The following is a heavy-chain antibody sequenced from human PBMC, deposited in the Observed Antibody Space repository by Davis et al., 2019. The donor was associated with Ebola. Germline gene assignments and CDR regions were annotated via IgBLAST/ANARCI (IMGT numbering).Heavy chain of an antibody. V-gene: IGHV4-59*08. D-gene: IGHD6-19*01. CDR2: IDHSGTT. CDR1: GGSISSYY. CDR3: ARHMGSSGWVLPNWFDP. J-gene: IGHJ5*02. Sequence: MPSETLSLTCTVSGGSISSYYWSWIRQPPGKGLEWIAEIDHSGTTHYNSSLKSRVTISVDTSKNQFSLKLSSVTAADTAVYYCARHMGSSGWVLPNWFDPWGQGTLVTVSS.